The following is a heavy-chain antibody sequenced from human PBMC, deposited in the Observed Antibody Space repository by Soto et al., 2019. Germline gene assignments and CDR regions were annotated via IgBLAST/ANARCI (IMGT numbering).Heavy chain of an antibody. J-gene: IGHJ4*02. CDR1: GYTFTSYA. CDR2: INAGNGNT. Sequence: ASVKVSCKASGYTFTSYALHWVRQAPGQRLEWMGWINAGNGNTKYSQKFQGRVTITRDTYASPAYMALSSLRSEDTAVYFCSWSHRFVVVVAATPTGYWGQGTLVTVSS. V-gene: IGHV1-3*01. CDR3: SWSHRFVVVVAATPTGY. D-gene: IGHD2-15*01.